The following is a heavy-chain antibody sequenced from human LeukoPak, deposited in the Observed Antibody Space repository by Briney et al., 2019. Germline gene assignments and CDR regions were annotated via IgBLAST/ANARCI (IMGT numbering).Heavy chain of an antibody. CDR2: IIPILGRA. V-gene: IGHV1-69*04. Sequence: SVKVSCKASGGTFSSYAISWVRQAPGQGLEWMGRIIPILGRANYAQKFQGRVTITEDKSTSTAYMELSSLRSEDTAVYYCARDGELELHHYYYYGMDVWGQGTTVTVSS. CDR3: ARDGELELHHYYYYGMDV. D-gene: IGHD1-7*01. CDR1: GGTFSSYA. J-gene: IGHJ6*02.